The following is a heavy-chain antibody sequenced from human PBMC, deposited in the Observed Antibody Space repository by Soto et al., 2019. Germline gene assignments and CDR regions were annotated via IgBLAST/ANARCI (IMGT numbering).Heavy chain of an antibody. D-gene: IGHD6-13*01. J-gene: IGHJ6*02. CDR3: GRGPSPRAPAGGTPYYYAMDV. V-gene: IGHV1-8*02. CDR1: GYDFTAYD. Sequence: ASVKVSCNASGYDFTAYDINWVRQASGQGLEWMGWMNPINGATGSARRFQGRVSMTRNTATGTAYLELTSLRSDDSAVYYCGRGPSPRAPAGGTPYYYAMDVWGQGTTVTVSS. CDR2: MNPINGAT.